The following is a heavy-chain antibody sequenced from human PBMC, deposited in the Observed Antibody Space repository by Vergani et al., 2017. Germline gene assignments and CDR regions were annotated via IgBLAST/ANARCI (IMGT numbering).Heavy chain of an antibody. CDR3: ARVPNYDILTGQYYFDY. Sequence: EVHLVESGGGVVRPGGSLRLSCAASGFTFDDYVMSWVRQVPGKGLEWVSGINWNGGSTGYADSVKGRFTISRDNAKNSLYLQMNSLRADDTALYYCARVPNYDILTGQYYFDYWGQGTLVTVSS. CDR2: INWNGGST. V-gene: IGHV3-20*04. D-gene: IGHD3-9*01. CDR1: GFTFDDYV. J-gene: IGHJ4*02.